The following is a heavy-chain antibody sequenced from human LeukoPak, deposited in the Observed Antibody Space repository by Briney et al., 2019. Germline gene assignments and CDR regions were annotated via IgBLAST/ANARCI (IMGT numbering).Heavy chain of an antibody. D-gene: IGHD2-2*01. J-gene: IGHJ4*02. V-gene: IGHV3-53*01. CDR1: GFIVRSNY. CDR3: ARESGYAVGDF. CDR2: IYNDGRT. Sequence: GGSLRLSCAASGFIVRSNYMSWFRQAPGKGLEWASVIYNDGRTYYADSVKGRFIISKDISKNTLYLQMNNLRADDTALYYCARESGYAVGDFWGRGTQVTVSS.